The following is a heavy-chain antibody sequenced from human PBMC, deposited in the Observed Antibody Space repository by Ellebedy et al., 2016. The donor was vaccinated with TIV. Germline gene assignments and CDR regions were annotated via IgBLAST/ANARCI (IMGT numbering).Heavy chain of an antibody. J-gene: IGHJ4*02. CDR1: GLTFSTLA. CDR2: FGSSGGNL. Sequence: GESLKISCAASGLTFSTLAMHWARQAPGKGLEWLSSFGSSGGNLNYTESVKGRLTISRDNAKNSLYLQMNSLRVEDTAVYYCVSQFNGNYGNFWGQGTLVTVSS. CDR3: VSQFNGNYGNF. V-gene: IGHV3-21*06. D-gene: IGHD1-7*01.